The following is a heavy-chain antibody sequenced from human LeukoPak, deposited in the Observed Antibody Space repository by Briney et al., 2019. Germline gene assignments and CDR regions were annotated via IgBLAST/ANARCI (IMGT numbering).Heavy chain of an antibody. CDR3: ARDGYYGMDV. Sequence: SSETLSLTCTVSGGSISSSSYYWGWIRQPPGKGLEWIGSIYYSGSTYYNPSLKSRVTISVDTSKNQFSLKLSSVTAADTAVYYCARDGYYGMDVWGQGTTVTVSS. CDR1: GGSISSSSYY. CDR2: IYYSGST. V-gene: IGHV4-39*02. J-gene: IGHJ6*02.